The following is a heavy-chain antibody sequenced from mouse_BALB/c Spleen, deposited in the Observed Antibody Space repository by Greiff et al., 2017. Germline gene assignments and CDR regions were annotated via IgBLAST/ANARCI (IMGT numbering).Heavy chain of an antibody. D-gene: IGHD2-4*01. CDR1: GYTFTSYW. Sequence: VQLQQSGAELAKPGASVKMSCKASGYTFTSYWMHWVKQRPGQGLEWIGYINPSTGYTEYNQKFKDKATLTADKSSSTAYMQLSSLTSEDSAVYYCARSGDDYAWFAYWGQGTLVTVSA. CDR3: ARSGDDYAWFAY. V-gene: IGHV1-7*01. J-gene: IGHJ3*01. CDR2: INPSTGYT.